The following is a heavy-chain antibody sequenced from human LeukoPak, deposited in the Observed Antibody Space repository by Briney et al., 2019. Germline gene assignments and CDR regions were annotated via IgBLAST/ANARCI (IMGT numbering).Heavy chain of an antibody. V-gene: IGHV1-46*01. CDR3: ARDSLERYSSSWYYYYYYMDV. CDR2: INPSGGST. Sequence: ASVKVSCXASGYTFTSYYMHWVRQAPGQGLVWMGIINPSGGSTSYAQKFQGRVTMTRDTFTSTVYMELSSLRSEDTAVYYCARDSLERYSSSWYYYYYYMDVWGKGTTVTVSS. J-gene: IGHJ6*03. CDR1: GYTFTSYY. D-gene: IGHD6-13*01.